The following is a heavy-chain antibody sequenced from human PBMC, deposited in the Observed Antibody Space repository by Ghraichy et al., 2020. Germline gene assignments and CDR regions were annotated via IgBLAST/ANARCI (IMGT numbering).Heavy chain of an antibody. D-gene: IGHD3-10*02. J-gene: IGHJ4*02. CDR3: ASFGYYVPYYFDY. Sequence: ETLSLTCTVSGGSISSSSYYWGWIRQPPGKGLEWIGSIYYSGSTYYNPSLKSRVTISVDTSKNQFSLKLSSVTAADTAVYYCASFGYYVPYYFDYWGQGTLVTVSS. V-gene: IGHV4-39*01. CDR2: IYYSGST. CDR1: GGSISSSSYY.